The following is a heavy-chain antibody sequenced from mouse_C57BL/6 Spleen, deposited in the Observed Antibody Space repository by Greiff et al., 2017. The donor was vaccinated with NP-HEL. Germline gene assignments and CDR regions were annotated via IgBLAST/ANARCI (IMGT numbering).Heavy chain of an antibody. CDR3: ARPLVATRYFDV. CDR1: GFTFSDYY. J-gene: IGHJ1*03. D-gene: IGHD1-1*01. CDR2: ISNGGGST. Sequence: EVKLEESGGGLVQPGGSLKLSCAASGFTFSDYYMYWVRQTPEKRLEWVAYISNGGGSTYYPDTVKGRFTISRDNAKNTLYLQMSRLKSEDTAMYYCARPLVATRYFDVWGTGTTVTVSS. V-gene: IGHV5-12*01.